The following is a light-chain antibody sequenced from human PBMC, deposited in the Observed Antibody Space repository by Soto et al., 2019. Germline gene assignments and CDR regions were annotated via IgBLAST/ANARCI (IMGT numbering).Light chain of an antibody. Sequence: QSALTQPASVSGSPGQSITISCTGTSSDVGGYNYVSWYQRHPGKAPKLMIYDVSNRPSGVSYRFSGSKSANTASLTISGLQAEDEADYYCSSYASGSSVVFGGGTKLTVL. CDR2: DVS. CDR3: SSYASGSSVV. J-gene: IGLJ2*01. CDR1: SSDVGGYNY. V-gene: IGLV2-14*01.